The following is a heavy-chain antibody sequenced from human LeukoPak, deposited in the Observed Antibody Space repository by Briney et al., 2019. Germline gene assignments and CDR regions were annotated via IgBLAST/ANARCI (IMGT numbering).Heavy chain of an antibody. CDR2: MNPNSGNT. CDR1: GYTFSTYA. J-gene: IGHJ4*02. V-gene: IGHV1-8*03. CDR3: ARGPYDSSGYRFDY. Sequence: ASVKVSCKASGYTFSTYAINWVRQATGQGLEWMGWMNPNSGNTGYAQKFQGRVSITRNNSISTAYMELSSLRSEDTAVYYCARGPYDSSGYRFDYWGQGTLVTVSS. D-gene: IGHD3-22*01.